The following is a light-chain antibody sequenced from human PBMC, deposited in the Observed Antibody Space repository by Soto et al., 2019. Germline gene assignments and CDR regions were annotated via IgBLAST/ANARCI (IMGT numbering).Light chain of an antibody. CDR3: CSYAGSNTGV. CDR1: SSDVGSYNL. V-gene: IGLV2-23*02. CDR2: EVS. J-gene: IGLJ2*01. Sequence: QSALTQPASVSGSPGQSITISCTGTSSDVGSYNLVSWYQQHPGKAPKLMIYEVSKRPSGVPTRFSGSKSGNTASLTISGLQTEDEADYYCCSYAGSNTGVFGGGTKVTVL.